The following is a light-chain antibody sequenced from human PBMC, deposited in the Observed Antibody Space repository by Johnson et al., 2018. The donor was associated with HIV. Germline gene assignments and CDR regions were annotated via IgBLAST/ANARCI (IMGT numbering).Light chain of an antibody. CDR1: SSNIGNNY. J-gene: IGLJ1*01. Sequence: QSALTQPPSVSAAPGQKVTISCSGSSSNIGNNYVSWYQQLPGTAPKLLIYDNNKRPSGIPDRFSGSKSGTSATLGITGLQTGDEADYYFETWDSSLSGYYVFGTGTKLTVL. CDR3: ETWDSSLSGYYV. V-gene: IGLV1-51*01. CDR2: DNN.